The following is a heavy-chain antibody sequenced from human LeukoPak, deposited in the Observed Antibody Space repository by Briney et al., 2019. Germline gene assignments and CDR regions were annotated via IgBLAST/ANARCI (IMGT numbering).Heavy chain of an antibody. CDR3: ARVQGYDDDSFVGFSSPDDAFAI. Sequence: GASVKVSCKASGYTFTGYYMHWVRQAPGQGLEWLGWINPNSGDTNYAQRFQGRVTMTRDPSISTVYMDLTRLISDDTAVYYCARVQGYDDDSFVGFSSPDDAFAIWGQGTLVTVSS. CDR1: GYTFTGYY. CDR2: INPNSGDT. V-gene: IGHV1-2*02. D-gene: IGHD3-3*01. J-gene: IGHJ3*02.